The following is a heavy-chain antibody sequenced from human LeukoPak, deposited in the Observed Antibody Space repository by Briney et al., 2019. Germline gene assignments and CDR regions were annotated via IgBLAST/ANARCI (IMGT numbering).Heavy chain of an antibody. CDR3: ARDCSGGSCYSD. Sequence: PSQTLSLTCTVSGGSISSGDYYWGWIRQPPGKGLEWIGYIYYSGSTYYNPSLKSRVTISVDTSKNQFSLKLSSVTAADTAVYYCARDCSGGSCYSDWGQGTLVTVSS. D-gene: IGHD2-15*01. CDR1: GGSISSGDYY. J-gene: IGHJ4*02. V-gene: IGHV4-30-4*01. CDR2: IYYSGST.